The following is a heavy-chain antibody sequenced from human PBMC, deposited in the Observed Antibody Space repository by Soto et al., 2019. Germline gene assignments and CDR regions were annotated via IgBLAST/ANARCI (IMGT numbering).Heavy chain of an antibody. Sequence: ASVKVSCKVSGYTLTELSMHWVRQAPGKGLEWMGGFDPEVGETIYAQKFQGRVTITEDTSTDTAYMELSSLRSEDTAVYYCARDRGTYYYDSSGYRYFDYWGQGTLVTVSS. CDR2: FDPEVGET. D-gene: IGHD3-22*01. V-gene: IGHV1-24*01. J-gene: IGHJ4*02. CDR1: GYTLTELS. CDR3: ARDRGTYYYDSSGYRYFDY.